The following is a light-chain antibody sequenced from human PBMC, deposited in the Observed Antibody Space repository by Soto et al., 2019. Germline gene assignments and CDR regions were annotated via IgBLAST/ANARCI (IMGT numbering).Light chain of an antibody. CDR2: EGS. CDR3: CSYVGNNNLV. Sequence: QSALTQPASVSGSPGQSITISCTGTSSDVGSYNLVSWYQQHPGKAPKLMIYEGSKRPSGVSNRFSGSKSGNTASLTISGLQAEDEADYYCCSYVGNNNLVFGGGTKLTVL. CDR1: SSDVGSYNL. V-gene: IGLV2-23*01. J-gene: IGLJ3*02.